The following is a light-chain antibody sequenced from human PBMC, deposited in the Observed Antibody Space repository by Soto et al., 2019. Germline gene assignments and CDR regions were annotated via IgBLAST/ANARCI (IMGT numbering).Light chain of an antibody. J-gene: IGLJ3*02. CDR3: QSYDSSLNGCV. Sequence: QSVLTQPPSVSGAPGQRVTISCTGSSSNIGAGYDVHWYRQLPGTAPKLLIYGNSNRPSGVPDRFSGSKSGTSASLAITGLQAEDEADYYCQSYDSSLNGCVFGGGTKVTVL. CDR1: SSNIGAGYD. V-gene: IGLV1-40*01. CDR2: GNS.